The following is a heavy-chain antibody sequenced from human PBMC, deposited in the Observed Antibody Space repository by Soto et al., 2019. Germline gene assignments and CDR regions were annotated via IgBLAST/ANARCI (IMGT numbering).Heavy chain of an antibody. Sequence: EVQLVESGGGLVQPGESLRISCADSGFTFSSYWMHWVRQAPGKGLVWVSRINSDGSSTSYADSVKGRFTISRDNAKNTRYLHMNSLRAEDTAVYYCARIRAYYESSGYYYWGQGTLVTVSS. D-gene: IGHD3-22*01. V-gene: IGHV3-74*01. CDR1: GFTFSSYW. CDR2: INSDGSST. CDR3: ARIRAYYESSGYYY. J-gene: IGHJ4*02.